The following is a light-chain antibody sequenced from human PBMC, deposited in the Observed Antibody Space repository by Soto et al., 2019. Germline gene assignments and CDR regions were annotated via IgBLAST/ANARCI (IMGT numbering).Light chain of an antibody. Sequence: QSALTQPASVSGSPGQSITISCTGTSNDIGTYNLVSWYQHHPGKAPKLMIYEGTKRPSGVSYRFSGSKSGNTASLTISGLQAADEADYYCCSFAGSSTWVYGGGTKVTVL. CDR1: SNDIGTYNL. V-gene: IGLV2-23*01. CDR2: EGT. J-gene: IGLJ2*01. CDR3: CSFAGSSTWV.